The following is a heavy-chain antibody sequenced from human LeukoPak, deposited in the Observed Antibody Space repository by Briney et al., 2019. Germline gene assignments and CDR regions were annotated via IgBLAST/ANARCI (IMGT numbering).Heavy chain of an antibody. V-gene: IGHV3-23*01. J-gene: IGHJ4*02. CDR1: GFTFSSYA. CDR2: ISGSGGST. Sequence: PGGSLRLTCAASGFTFSSYAMSWVRQAPGKGLEWVSAISGSGGSTYYADSVKGRFTISRDNSKNTLYLQMNSLRAEDTAVYYCAKSCWGASAGFDYWGQGTVLTVSS. CDR3: AKSCWGASAGFDY. D-gene: IGHD3-16*01.